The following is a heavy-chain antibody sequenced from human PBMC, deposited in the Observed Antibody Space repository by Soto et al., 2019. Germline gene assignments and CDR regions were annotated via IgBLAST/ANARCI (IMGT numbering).Heavy chain of an antibody. V-gene: IGHV1-69*12. CDR1: GGTFRSYA. D-gene: IGHD3-10*01. CDR3: ASHRTYYYGSGSYYPDYYQYGMDV. J-gene: IGHJ6*02. Sequence: QVQLVQSGAEVKKPGSSVKVSCKASGGTFRSYAISWVRQAPGQGLEWMGGIIPMFGTTNYAQKFQGRVTVAADESTTTAYMELSSLRSEDTAVYLCASHRTYYYGSGSYYPDYYQYGMDVWGQGTTVTVSS. CDR2: IIPMFGTT.